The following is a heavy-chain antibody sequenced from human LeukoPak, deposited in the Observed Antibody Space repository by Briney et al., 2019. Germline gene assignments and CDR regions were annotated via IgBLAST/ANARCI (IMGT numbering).Heavy chain of an antibody. CDR2: ITGSGGST. V-gene: IGHV3-23*01. Sequence: PGGSLRLSCAASGFTFTTYSMTWVRQAPGKGLQWVSAITGSGGSTTYAGSVKGRFTISRDNAKNTLYLQMNSLRAEDTAVYYCARGGFALNVPVVGLNWFDPWGQGTLVTVSS. D-gene: IGHD2-2*01. J-gene: IGHJ5*02. CDR3: ARGGFALNVPVVGLNWFDP. CDR1: GFTFTTYS.